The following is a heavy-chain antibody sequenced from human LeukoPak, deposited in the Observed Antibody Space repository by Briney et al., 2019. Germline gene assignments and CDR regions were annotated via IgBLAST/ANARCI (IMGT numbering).Heavy chain of an antibody. J-gene: IGHJ4*02. V-gene: IGHV1-18*01. Sequence: GASVKVSCKASGYTFTSYGISWVRQAPGQGLEWMGWISAYNGNTNYAQKLQGRVTMTTDTSTSTAYMELRSLRSDDTAVYYCAREGADNCGGDCYSWGDYWGQGTLVTVSS. CDR1: GYTFTSYG. D-gene: IGHD2-21*02. CDR2: ISAYNGNT. CDR3: AREGADNCGGDCYSWGDY.